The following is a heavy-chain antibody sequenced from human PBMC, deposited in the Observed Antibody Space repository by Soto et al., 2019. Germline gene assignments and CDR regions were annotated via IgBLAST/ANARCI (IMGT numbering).Heavy chain of an antibody. V-gene: IGHV3-53*01. J-gene: IGHJ4*02. D-gene: IGHD6-19*01. CDR1: GFTVSSNY. Sequence: GSLRLSCAASGFTVSSNYMSWVRQAPGKGLEWVSVIYSGGSTYYADSVKGRFTISRDNSKNTLYLQMNSLRAEDTAVYYCARGTLYSSGWYDYWGQGTLVTVSS. CDR3: ARGTLYSSGWYDY. CDR2: IYSGGST.